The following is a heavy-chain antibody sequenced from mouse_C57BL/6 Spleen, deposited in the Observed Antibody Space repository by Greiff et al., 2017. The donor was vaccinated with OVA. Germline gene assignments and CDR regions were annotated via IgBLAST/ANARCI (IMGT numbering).Heavy chain of an antibody. D-gene: IGHD2-14*01. V-gene: IGHV1-61*01. CDR2: IYPSDSET. CDR1: GYTFTSYW. CDR3: ARRLTVPYDIDY. Sequence: QVQLQQPGAELVRPGSSVKLSCKASGYTFTSYWMDWVKQRPGQGLEWIGNIYPSDSETHYNQKFKDKATLTVDKSSSTAYMQLSSLTSEDSAVYYCARRLTVPYDIDYWGQGTTLTVSS. J-gene: IGHJ2*01.